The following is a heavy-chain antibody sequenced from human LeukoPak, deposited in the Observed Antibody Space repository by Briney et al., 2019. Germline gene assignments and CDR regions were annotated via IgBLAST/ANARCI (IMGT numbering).Heavy chain of an antibody. J-gene: IGHJ6*02. CDR1: GFTFSSYA. Sequence: GSLRLSCAASGFTFSSYAMSWVRQAPGKGLEWVSAISGSGGSTYYADSVKGRFTISRDNSKNSLYLQMNSLRAEDTAVYYCARGGYGSSWYYYGMDVWGQGTTVTVSS. V-gene: IGHV3-23*01. CDR3: ARGGYGSSWYYYGMDV. D-gene: IGHD6-13*01. CDR2: ISGSGGST.